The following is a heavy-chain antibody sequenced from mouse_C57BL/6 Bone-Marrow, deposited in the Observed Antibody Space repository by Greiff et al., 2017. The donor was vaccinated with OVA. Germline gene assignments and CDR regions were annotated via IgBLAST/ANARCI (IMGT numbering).Heavy chain of an antibody. CDR3: ARHGVVATDY. CDR1: GFTFSSYG. J-gene: IGHJ2*01. CDR2: ISSGGSYT. D-gene: IGHD1-1*01. Sequence: EVKLMESGGDLVKPGGSLKLSCAASGFTFSSYGMSWVRQTPDKRLEWVATISSGGSYTYYPESVKGRFTISRDNDKNTLYLQTSSLKSEDTAMYYCARHGVVATDYWGQGTTLTVSS. V-gene: IGHV5-6*01.